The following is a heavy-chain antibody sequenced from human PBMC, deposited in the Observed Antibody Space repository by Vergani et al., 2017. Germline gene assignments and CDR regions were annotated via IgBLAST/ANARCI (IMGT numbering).Heavy chain of an antibody. D-gene: IGHD1-1*01. V-gene: IGHV3-30*02. J-gene: IGHJ6*03. CDR3: ARDFLTRVTTLDYYYMGV. Sequence: QVQLVESGGGVVQPGGSLRLSCAASGFTFSSYGMHWGRQAPGKGLEWVAFIRSDGSNKYYADSVKGRFTISRDNSKNTLYLQMNSLRAEDTAVYYCARDFLTRVTTLDYYYMGVWGKGTTVTVSS. CDR1: GFTFSSYG. CDR2: IRSDGSNK.